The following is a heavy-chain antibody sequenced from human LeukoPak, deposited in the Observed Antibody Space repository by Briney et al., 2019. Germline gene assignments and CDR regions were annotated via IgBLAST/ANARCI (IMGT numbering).Heavy chain of an antibody. CDR3: ASFAAVYRMIVVGDAFDI. V-gene: IGHV1-2*02. J-gene: IGHJ3*02. Sequence: GASVKVSCKASGYTFTGYYMHWVRQAPGQGLEWMGWINPNSGGTNYAQKFQGRVTMTRDTSISTAYMELSRLRSDDTAVYYCASFAAVYRMIVVGDAFDIWGQGTMVTVSS. D-gene: IGHD3-22*01. CDR2: INPNSGGT. CDR1: GYTFTGYY.